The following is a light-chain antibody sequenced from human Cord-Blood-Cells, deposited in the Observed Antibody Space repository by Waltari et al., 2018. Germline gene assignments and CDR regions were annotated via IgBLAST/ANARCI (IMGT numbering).Light chain of an antibody. V-gene: IGKV3-15*01. J-gene: IGKJ2*01. Sequence: EIVLTQSPATLSVSPGERATLSCRARQRVSSYLAGYQQKPGQAPRLLIDGASTRATGIPARFSGSGSGTEFTLTISSLQSEDFAVYYCQQYNNWPPYTFGQGTKLEIK. CDR1: QRVSSY. CDR3: QQYNNWPPYT. CDR2: GAS.